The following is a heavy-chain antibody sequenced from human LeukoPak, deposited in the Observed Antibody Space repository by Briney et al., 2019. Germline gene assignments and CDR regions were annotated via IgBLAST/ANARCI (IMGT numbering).Heavy chain of an antibody. V-gene: IGHV3-30*18. CDR1: GFTFSSYG. J-gene: IGHJ4*02. CDR2: ISYDGSNK. Sequence: PGGSLRLSCAASGFTFSSYGMHWVRQAPGKGLEWVAVISYDGSNKYYADSVKGRFTISRDNSKNTLYLQMNSLRAEDTAVYYCAKEGSTYYDFWSGYFDYWGREPWSPSPQ. D-gene: IGHD3-3*01. CDR3: AKEGSTYYDFWSGYFDY.